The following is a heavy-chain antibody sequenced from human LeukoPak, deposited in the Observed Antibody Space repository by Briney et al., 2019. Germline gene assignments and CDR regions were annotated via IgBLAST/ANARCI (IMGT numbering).Heavy chain of an antibody. J-gene: IGHJ4*02. V-gene: IGHV3-7*01. Sequence: GGSLRLSCAASGFTFSSYLLIWVRQAPGKGLEWVAYIKHDGSDKKYVDSVKGRFTISRDNAENSLFLQMDNLRAEDAGVYYCVRGGRPMHQLLDYWGQGTLVTVSS. CDR2: IKHDGSDK. CDR1: GFTFSSYL. D-gene: IGHD1-1*01. CDR3: VRGGRPMHQLLDY.